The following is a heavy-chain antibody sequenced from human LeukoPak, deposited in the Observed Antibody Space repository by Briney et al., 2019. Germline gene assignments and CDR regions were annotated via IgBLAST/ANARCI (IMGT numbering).Heavy chain of an antibody. CDR1: GGSISSGSYY. J-gene: IGHJ4*02. CDR2: IYTSGST. Sequence: SQTLSLTCTVSGGSISSGSYYWRWIRQPAGKGLEWIGRIYTSGSTNYNPSLKSRVTISVDTSKNQFSLKLSSVTAADTAVYYCVRAGTNPTGIDYWGQGTLVTVSS. V-gene: IGHV4-61*02. D-gene: IGHD1-7*01. CDR3: VRAGTNPTGIDY.